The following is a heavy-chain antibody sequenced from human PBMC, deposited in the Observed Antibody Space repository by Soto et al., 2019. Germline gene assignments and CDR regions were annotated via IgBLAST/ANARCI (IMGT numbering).Heavy chain of an antibody. V-gene: IGHV3-11*01. D-gene: IGHD2-8*01. J-gene: IGHJ5*02. Sequence: GGSLRLSCAASGFTFSDYYMSWIRQAPGKGLEWVSYISSSGSTIYYADSVKGRFTISRDNAKNSLYLQMNSLRAEDTAVYYCARGPNIGLMVYAIPVWFDPWGQGALVTVSS. CDR2: ISSSGSTI. CDR3: ARGPNIGLMVYAIPVWFDP. CDR1: GFTFSDYY.